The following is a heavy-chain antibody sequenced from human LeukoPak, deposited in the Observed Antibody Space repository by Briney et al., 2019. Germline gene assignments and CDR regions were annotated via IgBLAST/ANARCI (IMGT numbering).Heavy chain of an antibody. CDR2: INHSGST. J-gene: IGHJ3*02. D-gene: IGHD3-22*01. CDR1: GGSFSGYY. V-gene: IGHV4-34*01. Sequence: PSETLSLTCAVYGGSFSGYYWSWIRQPPGKGLEWIGEINHSGSTNYNPSLKSRVTISVDTSKNQFSLKLSSVTAADTAVYYCARAVIVVGDAFDIWGQGTMVTVSS. CDR3: ARAVIVVGDAFDI.